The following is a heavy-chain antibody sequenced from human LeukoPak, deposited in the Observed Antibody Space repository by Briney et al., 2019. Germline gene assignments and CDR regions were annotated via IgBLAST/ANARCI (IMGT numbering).Heavy chain of an antibody. J-gene: IGHJ3*02. CDR1: GYTFTGYY. V-gene: IGHV1-2*02. CDR3: ARVGAYDNLPDI. Sequence: GASVKVSCKASGYTFTGYYMHWVRQAPGQGLEWMGWINPNSGGTNCAQKFQGRVTMTRDTSISTAYMELSRLRSDDTAVYYCARVGAYDNLPDIWGQGTMVTVSS. D-gene: IGHD3-22*01. CDR2: INPNSGGT.